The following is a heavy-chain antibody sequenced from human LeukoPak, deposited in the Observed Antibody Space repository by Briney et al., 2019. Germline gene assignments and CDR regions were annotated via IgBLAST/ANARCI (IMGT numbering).Heavy chain of an antibody. CDR2: ISGDGGNT. J-gene: IGHJ4*02. V-gene: IGHV3-23*01. CDR1: GFTFSNYG. D-gene: IGHD6-25*01. Sequence: GGSLRLSCAASGFTFSNYGMCWVRQAPGKGLEWVSLISGDGGNTYYPDSVEGRFTISRDNSKNTVYLQMNSLRAEDTALYYCAPDLRGSASSLDDWGQGTLVTVSS. CDR3: APDLRGSASSLDD.